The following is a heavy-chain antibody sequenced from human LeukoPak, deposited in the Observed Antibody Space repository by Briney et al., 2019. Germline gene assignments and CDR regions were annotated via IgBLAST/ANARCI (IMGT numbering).Heavy chain of an antibody. J-gene: IGHJ4*02. V-gene: IGHV3-23*01. D-gene: IGHD6-6*01. Sequence: GGSLRLSCAASGFTFSSYAMSWVRQAPGKGLEWVSAISGSGGSTYYADSVKGRFTISRDNSKNTLYLHMNSLTAEDTAVYYCAKLGGYSSSSLRNFGGQGTLVTVSS. CDR2: ISGSGGST. CDR3: AKLGGYSSSSLRNF. CDR1: GFTFSSYA.